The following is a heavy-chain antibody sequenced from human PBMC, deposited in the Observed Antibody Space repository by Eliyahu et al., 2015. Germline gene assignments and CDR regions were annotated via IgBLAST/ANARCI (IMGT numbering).Heavy chain of an antibody. CDR2: ISHDGTT. V-gene: IGHV3-30-3*01. CDR1: GLSLSGXX. J-gene: IGHJ5*02. Sequence: QVQLVESGGGVVQPGRSLRXSCVAXGLSLSGXXXXWGXQAPGKGLXWVAGISHDGTTRYADSVKGRFTISRDDSRKTLYVQMNSVRTEDTAVYYCARVGYGYDYGSGCDPWGQGTLVTVSS. D-gene: IGHD3-10*01. CDR3: ARVGYGYDYGSGCDP.